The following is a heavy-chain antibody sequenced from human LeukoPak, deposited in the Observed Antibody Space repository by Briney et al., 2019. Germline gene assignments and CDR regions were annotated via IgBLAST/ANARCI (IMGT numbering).Heavy chain of an antibody. CDR1: GYTLTVLS. CDR3: ATVGSTMYYYYYMDV. J-gene: IGHJ6*03. Sequence: GASVKVSCKVSGYTLTVLSMHWVRQAPGKGLEWMGGFDPEDGETIYAQKFQGRVTMTEDTSTDTAYMELSSLRSEDTAVYYCATVGSTMYYYYYMDVWGKGTTVTVSS. D-gene: IGHD5-24*01. V-gene: IGHV1-24*01. CDR2: FDPEDGET.